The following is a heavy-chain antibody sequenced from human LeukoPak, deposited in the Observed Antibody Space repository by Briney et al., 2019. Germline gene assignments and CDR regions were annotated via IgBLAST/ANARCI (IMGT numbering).Heavy chain of an antibody. CDR1: GGSFSGYC. V-gene: IGHV4-34*01. CDR2: INHSGST. J-gene: IGHJ6*02. CDR3: ARGGSSGWYLYYYYGMDV. D-gene: IGHD6-19*01. Sequence: PSETLSLTCAVYGGSFSGYCWSWIRQPPGKGLEWIGEINHSGSTNYNPSLKSRVTISVDTSKNQFSLKLSSVTAADTAVYYCARGGSSGWYLYYYYGMDVWGQGTTVTVSS.